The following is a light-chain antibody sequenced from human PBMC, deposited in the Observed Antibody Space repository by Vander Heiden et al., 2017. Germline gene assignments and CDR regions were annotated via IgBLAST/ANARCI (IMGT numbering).Light chain of an antibody. CDR1: SSNIGSNT. CDR3: AAWDDSLNGPVV. CDR2: RNN. V-gene: IGLV1-44*01. Sequence: QSVLTQPPSASGTPGQRVTISCSGSSSNIGSNTVNWYQQRPGTAPKLLIYRNNQRPSGVPDRFSGSKSGTSASLAISGLQSEDEADYYCAAWDDSLNGPVVFGGGTKLTVL. J-gene: IGLJ2*01.